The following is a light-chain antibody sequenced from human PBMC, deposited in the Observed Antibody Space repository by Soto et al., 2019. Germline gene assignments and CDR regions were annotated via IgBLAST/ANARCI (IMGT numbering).Light chain of an antibody. J-gene: IGKJ3*01. V-gene: IGKV1-39*01. CDR1: QSINSY. Sequence: DIQMTQSPSSLSASVGDRVTITCRASQSINSYLNWYQQKPGKAPKLLIYAASSLQSGVPSRFSGSGSGTDFTLTISSLQPEDFATYYCQQSYSTPHSTFGPGTKVDIK. CDR2: AAS. CDR3: QQSYSTPHST.